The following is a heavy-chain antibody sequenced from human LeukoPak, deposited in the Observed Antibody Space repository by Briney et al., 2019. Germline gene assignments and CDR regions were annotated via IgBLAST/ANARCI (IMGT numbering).Heavy chain of an antibody. Sequence: GGSLRLSCAASGFTFSSYWMHWVRQAPGKGLVWVSRINSDGSSTSYADSVKGRFTISRDNAKNTLYLQMNSLRADDTAVYYCAKASWVSSADAVLWGQGTLVTVSS. J-gene: IGHJ4*02. D-gene: IGHD3-16*01. CDR2: INSDGSST. V-gene: IGHV3-74*01. CDR1: GFTFSSYW. CDR3: AKASWVSSADAVL.